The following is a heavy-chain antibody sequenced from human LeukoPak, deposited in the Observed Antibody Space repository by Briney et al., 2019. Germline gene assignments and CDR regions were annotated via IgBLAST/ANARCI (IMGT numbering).Heavy chain of an antibody. J-gene: IGHJ4*02. CDR2: ISGSGVST. Sequence: VGSLRLSCAAPGFSFNIYAMNWVRQAPGKGLEWVAAISGSGVSTRDTDSVKGRFTISRDNSKNTMYLQMSSLRAEDTAVYYCAKDHMSSPVTYGYSFDSWGQGTLVTVSS. CDR3: AKDHMSSPVTYGYSFDS. D-gene: IGHD5-18*01. V-gene: IGHV3-23*01. CDR1: GFSFNIYA.